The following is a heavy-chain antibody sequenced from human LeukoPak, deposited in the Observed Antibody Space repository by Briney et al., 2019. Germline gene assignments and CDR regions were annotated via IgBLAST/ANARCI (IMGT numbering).Heavy chain of an antibody. Sequence: PSETLSLTCTVSGGSISSYYWSWIRQPAGKGLEWIGRIYTSGSTNYNPSLKSRVTMSVDTSKKQFSLKLSSVTAADTAVYYCARDIAVAALDAFDLWGQGTMVTVSS. CDR3: ARDIAVAALDAFDL. CDR2: IYTSGST. J-gene: IGHJ3*01. CDR1: GGSISSYY. V-gene: IGHV4-4*07. D-gene: IGHD6-19*01.